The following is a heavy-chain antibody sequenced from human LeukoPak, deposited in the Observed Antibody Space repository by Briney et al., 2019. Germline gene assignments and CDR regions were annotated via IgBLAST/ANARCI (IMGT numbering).Heavy chain of an antibody. V-gene: IGHV4-39*01. CDR1: GDSITTSNYY. J-gene: IGHJ4*02. CDR2: IYYSGSA. CDR3: ARAFDY. Sequence: SETLSLTCTVSGDSITTSNYYWGWIRQAPGKGLEWIGTIYYSGSAYYNPSLKSRVTISVDTSTNQFSLKLSSVTAADTAVYYCARAFDYWGQGTLVTVSS.